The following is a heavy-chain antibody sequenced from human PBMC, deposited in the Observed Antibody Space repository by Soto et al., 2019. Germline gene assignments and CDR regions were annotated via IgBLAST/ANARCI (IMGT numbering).Heavy chain of an antibody. CDR1: GFTFSNAW. Sequence: GGSLRLSCAASGFTFSNAWMSWVRQAPGKGLEWVGRIKSKTDGGTTDYAAPVKGRFTISRDDSKNTLYLQMNSLKTEDTVVYYCTTGGGIWFGESYYYYYMDVWGKGTTVTVSS. J-gene: IGHJ6*03. V-gene: IGHV3-15*01. CDR3: TTGGGIWFGESYYYYYMDV. D-gene: IGHD3-10*01. CDR2: IKSKTDGGTT.